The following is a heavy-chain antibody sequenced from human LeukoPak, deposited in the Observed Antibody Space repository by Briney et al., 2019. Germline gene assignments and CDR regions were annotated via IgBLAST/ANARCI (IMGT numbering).Heavy chain of an antibody. D-gene: IGHD3-10*01. CDR3: ASAGSRGSGRYYYYYYMDV. CDR2: INHSGST. J-gene: IGHJ6*03. V-gene: IGHV4-34*01. CDR1: GGSFSGYY. Sequence: SETLSLTCAVYGGSFSGYYWSWIRQPPRKGLEWIGEINHSGSTNYNPSLKSRVTISVDTSKNQFSLKLSSVTAADTAVYYCASAGSRGSGRYYYYYYMDVWGKGTTVTISS.